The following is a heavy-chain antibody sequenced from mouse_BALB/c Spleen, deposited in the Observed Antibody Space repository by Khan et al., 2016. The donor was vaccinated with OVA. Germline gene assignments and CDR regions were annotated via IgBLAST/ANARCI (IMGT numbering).Heavy chain of an antibody. J-gene: IGHJ2*01. D-gene: IGHD3-2*02. CDR3: ASEEALYYFEY. CDR1: GYIFTTYW. CDR2: IYPGTDNT. V-gene: IGHV1-76*01. Sequence: QVQLKESGAELVRPGASVKLSCKTSGYIFTTYWIHWVKQRSGQGLEWIARIYPGTDNTYYSENLKDKATLTADKSSSTAYMQLNSLKSEDSAVYFCASEEALYYFEYWGQGTTLTVSS.